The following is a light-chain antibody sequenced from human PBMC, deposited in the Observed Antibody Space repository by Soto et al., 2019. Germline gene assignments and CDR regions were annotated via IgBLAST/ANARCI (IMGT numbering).Light chain of an antibody. CDR3: RSYTTGSTPVV. Sequence: QAVVTQPASVSGSPGQSVTISCTGTSSDVGGYNYVSWYQQHPWKAPKFMIYDVSNRPSGVSTRFSGSKSGNTASLTISGLQAEDEADYSCRSYTTGSTPVVFGGGTKVTVL. J-gene: IGLJ2*01. CDR2: DVS. V-gene: IGLV2-14*01. CDR1: SSDVGGYNY.